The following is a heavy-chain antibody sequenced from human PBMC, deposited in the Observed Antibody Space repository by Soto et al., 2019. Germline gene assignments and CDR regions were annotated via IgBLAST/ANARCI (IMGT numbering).Heavy chain of an antibody. CDR2: INAGNGNT. J-gene: IGHJ4*02. Sequence: QVQLVQSGAEEKKPGASVKVSCKASGYTFTSYAMHWVRQAPGQRLEWMGWINAGNGNTKYSQKFQGRVTITRDTSASTADMELSSLRSEDTAVYYCARGSGWDPPFDYWGQGTLVTVSS. D-gene: IGHD6-19*01. CDR3: ARGSGWDPPFDY. V-gene: IGHV1-3*05. CDR1: GYTFTSYA.